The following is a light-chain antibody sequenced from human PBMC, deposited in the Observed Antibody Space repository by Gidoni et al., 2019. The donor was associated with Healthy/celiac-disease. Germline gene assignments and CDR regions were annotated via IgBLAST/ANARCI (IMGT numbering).Light chain of an antibody. J-gene: IGKJ2*01. CDR2: GAS. Sequence: EIVITQSPATMSESQGERATLSCRASQSVSSNLAWYQQKPGQAPRLLIYGASTRSTGIPARFSGSGSGTEFTLTISSLQSEDFAVYYCQQYNNWPLYTFGQGTKLEIK. CDR3: QQYNNWPLYT. V-gene: IGKV3-15*01. CDR1: QSVSSN.